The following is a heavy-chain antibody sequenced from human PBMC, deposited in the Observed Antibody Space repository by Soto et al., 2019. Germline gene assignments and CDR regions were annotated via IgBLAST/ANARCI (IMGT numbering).Heavy chain of an antibody. CDR3: ARDWYSNALAPEAFDI. CDR1: GFTFSSYS. Sequence: EVQLVESGGGLVQPGESLRLSCAASGFTFSSYSLNWVRQAPGKGQEWVSYISTSSSDIYYADSMKGRFTISRDHANNSLYLKMNSLRNGATAVYYCARDWYSNALAPEAFDIWGQGTMVIVSS. J-gene: IGHJ3*02. D-gene: IGHD5-18*01. CDR2: ISTSSSDI. V-gene: IGHV3-48*02.